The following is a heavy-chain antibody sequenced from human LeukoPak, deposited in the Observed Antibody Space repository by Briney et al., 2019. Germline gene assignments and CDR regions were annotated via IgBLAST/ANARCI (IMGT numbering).Heavy chain of an antibody. D-gene: IGHD2-2*01. CDR3: ARDDCSSISCYHNWFDP. CDR1: GFTFSSYW. CDR2: IKQDGSEK. V-gene: IGHV3-7*01. Sequence: GGSLRLSCAASGFTFSSYWMSWVRQAPGKGLEWGANIKQDGSEKYYVDSVKGRFTISRDNAKNSLYLQINSLRAEDTAVYYCARDDCSSISCYHNWFDPWGQGTLVTVSS. J-gene: IGHJ5*02.